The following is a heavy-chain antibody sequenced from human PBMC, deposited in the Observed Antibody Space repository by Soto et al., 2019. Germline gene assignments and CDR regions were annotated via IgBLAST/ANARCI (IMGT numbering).Heavy chain of an antibody. D-gene: IGHD3-22*01. J-gene: IGHJ4*02. CDR3: AIDYYNSSDYYYY. Sequence: QVQLVQSGAEVKKPGSSVKVSCKASGGTFSSYAISWVRQAPGQGLEWMGGIIPIFDTANYAQKFQGRVTITAVEFTSTAYMELSGLRSEDTAVYYCAIDYYNSSDYYYYWGQGTLVTVSS. CDR1: GGTFSSYA. V-gene: IGHV1-69*01. CDR2: IIPIFDTA.